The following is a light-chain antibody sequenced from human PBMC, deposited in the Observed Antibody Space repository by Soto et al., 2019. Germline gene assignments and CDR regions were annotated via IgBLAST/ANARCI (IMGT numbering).Light chain of an antibody. J-gene: IGKJ1*01. CDR1: QSIDTH. V-gene: IGKV1-39*01. CDR3: QQSAHTPWT. Sequence: DILMTQSPSSLSASVGDRVSLTCRASQSIDTHLNWYQQKPGKAPKVLISSASNWQSGVPSRFSGGGAGTDFTLTISRLQPEDCATYYCQQSAHTPWTFGQGTKVEI. CDR2: SAS.